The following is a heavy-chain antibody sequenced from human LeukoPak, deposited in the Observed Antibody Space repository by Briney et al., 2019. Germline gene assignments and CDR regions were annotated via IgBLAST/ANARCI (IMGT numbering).Heavy chain of an antibody. J-gene: IGHJ4*02. CDR2: INYSGGGT. Sequence: GGSLRLSCAASGFTFSNYAMSWVRQAPGKGLEWVSSINYSGGGTYYADSVKGRFTISRDNSKNTLSLQMNSLTVEDTAIYFCAKNVVVKRYIDFWGQGTLVTVSS. V-gene: IGHV3-23*01. CDR3: AKNVVVKRYIDF. D-gene: IGHD2-15*01. CDR1: GFTFSNYA.